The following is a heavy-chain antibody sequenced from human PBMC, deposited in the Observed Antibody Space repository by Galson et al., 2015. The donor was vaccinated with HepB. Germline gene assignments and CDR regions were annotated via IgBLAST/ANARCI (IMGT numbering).Heavy chain of an antibody. CDR3: ARGPPKALGRYYYYGMDI. CDR1: GGTFSNYT. D-gene: IGHD3-10*01. Sequence: SVKVSCKASGGTFSNYTISWVRQAPGQGLEWMGGIIPIFGTANYAQKFQGRVTITADESTSTAYMELSSLRSEDTAVYYCARGPPKALGRYYYYGMDIWGQGTTVTVSS. J-gene: IGHJ6*02. CDR2: IIPIFGTA. V-gene: IGHV1-69*13.